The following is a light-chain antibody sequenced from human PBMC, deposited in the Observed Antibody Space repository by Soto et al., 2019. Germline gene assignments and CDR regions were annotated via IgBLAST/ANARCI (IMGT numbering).Light chain of an antibody. CDR3: QQYSSYWT. J-gene: IGKJ1*01. V-gene: IGKV1-5*01. CDR2: DAT. CDR1: QSIRSY. Sequence: DIQMTQSPSSLSASVGDRVTITCRASQSIRSYLNWYQQKPGKAPKLLIHDATSLESGVPSRFSGSGSGTEFTLTISSLQPEDFATYYCQQYSSYWTVAQGTKVDIK.